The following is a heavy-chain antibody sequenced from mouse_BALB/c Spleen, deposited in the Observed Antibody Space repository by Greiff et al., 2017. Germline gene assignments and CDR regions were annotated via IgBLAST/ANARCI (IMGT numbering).Heavy chain of an antibody. D-gene: IGHD1-1*01. CDR3: ARGYYYGRANSFDY. J-gene: IGHJ2*01. CDR2: INPSSGYT. CDR1: GYTFTSYT. Sequence: QVQLKESAAELARPGASVKMSCKASGYTFTSYTMHWVKQRPGQGLEWIGYINPSSGYTEYNQKFKDKTTLTADKSSSTAYMQLSSLTSEDSAVYYCARGYYYGRANSFDYWGQGTTLTVSS. V-gene: IGHV1-4*02.